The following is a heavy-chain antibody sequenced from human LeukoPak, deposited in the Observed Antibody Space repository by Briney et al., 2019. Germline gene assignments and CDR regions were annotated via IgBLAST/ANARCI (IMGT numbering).Heavy chain of an antibody. CDR2: IYPAGSDT. J-gene: IGHJ4*02. CDR3: ARLQGRDGYNKFDY. D-gene: IGHD5-24*01. V-gene: IGHV5-51*01. CDR1: GYTFTNYW. Sequence: GVSLNISCKGSGYTFTNYWIGWVRQMPGKGLGGMGIIYPAGSDTRYSPSFQGQVTISADKSISTAYLQWSSLKASDTAMYYCARLQGRDGYNKFDYWGQGTLVTVSS.